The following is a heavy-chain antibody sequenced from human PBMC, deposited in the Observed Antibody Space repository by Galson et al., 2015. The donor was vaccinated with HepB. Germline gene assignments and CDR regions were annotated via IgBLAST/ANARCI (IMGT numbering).Heavy chain of an antibody. CDR1: GFTFSSYA. CDR3: AKAKYCSGGSCYSPFYYYYYGMDV. Sequence: SLRLSCAASGFTFSSYAMSWVRQAPGKGLEWVSAISGSGGSTYYADSVKGRFTISRDNSKNTLYLQMNSLRAEDTAVYYCAKAKYCSGGSCYSPFYYYYYGMDVWGQGTTVTVSS. CDR2: ISGSGGST. V-gene: IGHV3-23*01. D-gene: IGHD2-15*01. J-gene: IGHJ6*02.